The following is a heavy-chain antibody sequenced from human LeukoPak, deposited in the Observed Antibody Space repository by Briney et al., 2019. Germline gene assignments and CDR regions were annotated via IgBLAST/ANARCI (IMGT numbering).Heavy chain of an antibody. CDR1: GFIVSSNY. V-gene: IGHV3-66*04. Sequence: GGSLRLSCAASGFIVSSNYMSWVRQAPGKGLEWVSVIYSGGSTYYADSVKGRFTISRDNSKNTLYLQMNSLRAEDTAVYYCAKPAAGYYYYYGMDVRGQGTTVTVSS. D-gene: IGHD2-2*01. CDR2: IYSGGST. J-gene: IGHJ6*02. CDR3: AKPAAGYYYYYGMDV.